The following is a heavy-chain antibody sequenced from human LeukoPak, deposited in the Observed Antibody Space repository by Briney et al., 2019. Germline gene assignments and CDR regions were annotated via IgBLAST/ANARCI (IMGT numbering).Heavy chain of an antibody. V-gene: IGHV4-39*01. Sequence: SETLSLTCTVSGGSISSSSYYWGWIRQPPGKGLEWIGSIYYSGSTYYNPSLKSRVTISVDTSKNQFSLKLSSVTAADTAVYYCAQVVYYESHGYLDNWGQGTLVTVSS. CDR2: IYYSGST. CDR1: GGSISSSSYY. J-gene: IGHJ4*02. D-gene: IGHD3-22*01. CDR3: AQVVYYESHGYLDN.